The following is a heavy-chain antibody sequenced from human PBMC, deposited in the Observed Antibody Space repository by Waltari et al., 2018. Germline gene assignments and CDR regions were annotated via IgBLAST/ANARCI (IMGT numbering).Heavy chain of an antibody. CDR1: GYTFTSFG. D-gene: IGHD3-3*01. J-gene: IGHJ4*02. CDR2: FSGNSGDA. Sequence: QVQMVQSGAEVKKPGASVRVSCKASGYTFTSFGLNWVRQAPGQGLEWMGWFSGNSGDAKFAQKVQGRLTMTTYASTSTAYMELRSLESDDTGVYYCARDGVTLFGVVIAEGNYFDYWGQGTLLTVSS. CDR3: ARDGVTLFGVVIAEGNYFDY. V-gene: IGHV1-18*01.